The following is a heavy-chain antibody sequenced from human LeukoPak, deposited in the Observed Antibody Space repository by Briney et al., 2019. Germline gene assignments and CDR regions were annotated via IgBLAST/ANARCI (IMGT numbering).Heavy chain of an antibody. V-gene: IGHV1-2*02. CDR3: ARDKYTGYETFDY. J-gene: IGHJ4*02. CDR1: GYTFTGYY. D-gene: IGHD5-12*01. Sequence: ASVKVSCKASGYTFTGYYIHWVRQAPGQGLEWMGWINPNSGGTNYAQNFQGRVTMTRDTSISTAYMELNRLTSDDTAVYYCARDKYTGYETFDYWGQGTPITVSS. CDR2: INPNSGGT.